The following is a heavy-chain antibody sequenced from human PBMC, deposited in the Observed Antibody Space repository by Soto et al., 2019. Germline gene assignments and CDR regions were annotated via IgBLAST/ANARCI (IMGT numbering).Heavy chain of an antibody. J-gene: IGHJ4*02. V-gene: IGHV4-30-4*01. CDR1: GGSISSGDYS. CDR2: IYNSGSI. D-gene: IGHD7-27*01. Sequence: QVQLQESGPGLVQPSQTLSLTCTVSGGSISSGDYSWSWIRQPPGKGLEWLGHIYNSGSIYNNPSLGGRVSISVDVSKNQFSLNLNSVTAADTAVYYCAKGPSGDKVDSWGQGTLVTASS. CDR3: AKGPSGDKVDS.